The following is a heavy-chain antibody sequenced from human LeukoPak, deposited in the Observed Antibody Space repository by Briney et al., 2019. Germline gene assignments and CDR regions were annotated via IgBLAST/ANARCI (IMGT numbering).Heavy chain of an antibody. V-gene: IGHV3-9*01. CDR1: GFTFDDYA. D-gene: IGHD2-21*01. CDR3: VKDLEYCGRDCPLGHAFDI. Sequence: GGSLRLSCVASGFTFDDYAMHWVRQAPGKGLEWVSGISWNSGSIAYADSVKGRFTISRDNTKNSLYLQMNSLRTEDRALYYCVKDLEYCGRDCPLGHAFDIWGQGTMVTVSS. CDR2: ISWNSGSI. J-gene: IGHJ3*02.